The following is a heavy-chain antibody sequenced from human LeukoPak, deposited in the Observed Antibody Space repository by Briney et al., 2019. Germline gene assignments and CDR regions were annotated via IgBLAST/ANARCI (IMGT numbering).Heavy chain of an antibody. CDR3: VKDRGGSPFYGMDV. J-gene: IGHJ6*02. D-gene: IGHD1-26*01. CDR2: ISGSGGAGT. V-gene: IGHV3-23*01. CDR1: GFTFSSYA. Sequence: QPGGSLRLFCAGSGFTFSSYAMSGVRQAPGKGREWVSTISGSGGAGTCYADSVKGRFTVPRDNSRNTLYLPMDILRAEDTAVYYCVKDRGGSPFYGMDVWGQGTTVTVSS.